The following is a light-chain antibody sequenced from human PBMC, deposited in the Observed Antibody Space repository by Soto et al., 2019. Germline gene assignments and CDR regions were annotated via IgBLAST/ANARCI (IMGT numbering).Light chain of an antibody. J-gene: IGKJ2*01. CDR2: DAS. CDR1: QSVDSS. Sequence: EVVLTQSPATLSLSRGERATLSCRASQSVDSSLAWYQQKVGQAPRLLIYDASNRATGIPGRFSGSGSGTDFTLTISSLEPEDFAVYYCQQRGAFGQGTKVEI. CDR3: QQRGA. V-gene: IGKV3-11*01.